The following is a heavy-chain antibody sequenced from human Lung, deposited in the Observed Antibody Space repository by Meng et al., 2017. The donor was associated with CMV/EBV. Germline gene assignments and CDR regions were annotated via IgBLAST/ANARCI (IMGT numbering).Heavy chain of an antibody. CDR1: GGSISSSTW. CDR2: IYHSGST. V-gene: IGHV4-4*02. Sequence: QGEVKESGPGLVKPSGTLSLTCAVSGGSISSSTWGSWVRQPPGKGLEWIGEIYHSGSTNYNPSLKSRVTISVDKSKNQFSLKLSSVTAADTAVYYCASFPPPGKQWLVTDYWGQGTLVTVSS. D-gene: IGHD6-19*01. CDR3: ASFPPPGKQWLVTDY. J-gene: IGHJ4*02.